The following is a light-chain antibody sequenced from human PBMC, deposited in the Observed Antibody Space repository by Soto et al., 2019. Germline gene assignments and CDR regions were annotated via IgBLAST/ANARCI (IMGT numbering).Light chain of an antibody. V-gene: IGKV3-15*01. CDR2: GAS. CDR1: QSVSSN. Sequence: EIVMTQSPATLSVSPGERATLSCRASQSVSSNLAWYQQKPGQAPRLLIYGASTRATGIPARISGSESGTEFTLTISSLQSEDFAVYYCQQYNNLPRTFGQGTKVDI. CDR3: QQYNNLPRT. J-gene: IGKJ1*01.